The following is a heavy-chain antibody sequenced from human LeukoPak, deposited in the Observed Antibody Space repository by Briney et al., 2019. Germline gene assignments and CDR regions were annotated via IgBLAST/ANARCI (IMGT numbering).Heavy chain of an antibody. D-gene: IGHD1/OR15-1a*01. J-gene: IGHJ5*02. V-gene: IGHV3-53*01. Sequence: PGGSLRLSCAASGFTVSSNYMSWVRQAPGKGLECVSILYSGGTTYYADSVKGRFTISRDNSKNTLSLQMNNVRAEDTAVYYCVFAKRNTNWFDPWGQGTLVTVSS. CDR3: VFAKRNTNWFDP. CDR2: LYSGGTT. CDR1: GFTVSSNY.